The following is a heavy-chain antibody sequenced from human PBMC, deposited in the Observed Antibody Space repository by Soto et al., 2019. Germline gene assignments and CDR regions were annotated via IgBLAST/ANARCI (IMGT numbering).Heavy chain of an antibody. V-gene: IGHV4-30-4*01. J-gene: IGHJ6*02. CDR2: IYYSGST. CDR1: GGSISSGDYY. Sequence: TSETLSLTCTVSGGSISSGDYYWSWIRQPPGKGLEWIGYIYYSGSTYYNPSLKSRVTISVDTSKNQFSLKLSSVTAADTAVYYCAREPGLQQLGTYYYYYYGMDVWGRGTTVTVSS. D-gene: IGHD6-13*01. CDR3: AREPGLQQLGTYYYYYYGMDV.